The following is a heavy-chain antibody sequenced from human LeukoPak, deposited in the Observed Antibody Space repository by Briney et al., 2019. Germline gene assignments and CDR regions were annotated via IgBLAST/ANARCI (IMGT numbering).Heavy chain of an antibody. J-gene: IGHJ4*02. Sequence: ASVKVSCKVSGYTLPELSMHWVRQAPGKGLEWMGGFDPEDGETIYAQKFQGRVTMTEDTSTDTAYMELSSLRSEDTAVYYCATVFPEDIVVVPAVESHYYFDYWGQGTLVTVSS. CDR1: GYTLPELS. D-gene: IGHD2-2*01. CDR3: ATVFPEDIVVVPAVESHYYFDY. V-gene: IGHV1-24*01. CDR2: FDPEDGET.